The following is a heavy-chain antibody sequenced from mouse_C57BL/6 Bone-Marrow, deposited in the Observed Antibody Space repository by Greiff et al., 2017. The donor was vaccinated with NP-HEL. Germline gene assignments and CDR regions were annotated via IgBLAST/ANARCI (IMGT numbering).Heavy chain of an antibody. V-gene: IGHV1-50*01. D-gene: IGHD1-3*01. CDR2: IDPADGDT. J-gene: IGHJ2*01. Sequence: QVQLQQPGAELVKPGASVKLSCKASGYTFTSYWMQWVKQRPGQGLEWIGEIDPADGDTKYNQKFKGKATLTVDTSSSTAYMQLSSLTSEDSAVYYCARSGTRYYFDYWGQGTTLTVSS. CDR3: ARSGTRYYFDY. CDR1: GYTFTSYW.